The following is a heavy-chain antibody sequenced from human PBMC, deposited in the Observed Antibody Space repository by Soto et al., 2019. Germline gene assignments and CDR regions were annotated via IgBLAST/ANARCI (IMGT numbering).Heavy chain of an antibody. CDR1: GGTFSSYA. Sequence: QVQLVQSGAEVKKPGSSVKVSCKASGGTFSSYAISWVRQAPGQGLEWMGGIIPIFGTADYAQKFQGRVTITAAESTSTAYMELSTLRSEDTAVYYCASHGGSSPDGRYYYGMDVWGQGTTVTVSS. D-gene: IGHD1-26*01. J-gene: IGHJ6*02. CDR2: IIPIFGTA. CDR3: ASHGGSSPDGRYYYGMDV. V-gene: IGHV1-69*12.